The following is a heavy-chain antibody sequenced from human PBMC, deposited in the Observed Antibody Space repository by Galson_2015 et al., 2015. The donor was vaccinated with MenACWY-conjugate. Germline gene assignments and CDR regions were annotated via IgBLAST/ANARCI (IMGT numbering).Heavy chain of an antibody. Sequence: SVKVSCKASGYTFTSYGISWVRQAPGQGLEWMGWISAYNGNTNYAQKLQGRVTMTTDTSTRIAYMELRSLRSDDTAVYYCARVYRLVILGSLNFFDYWGQGPLVTVSS. CDR1: GYTFTSYG. J-gene: IGHJ4*02. D-gene: IGHD3-9*01. CDR2: ISAYNGNT. CDR3: ARVYRLVILGSLNFFDY. V-gene: IGHV1-18*01.